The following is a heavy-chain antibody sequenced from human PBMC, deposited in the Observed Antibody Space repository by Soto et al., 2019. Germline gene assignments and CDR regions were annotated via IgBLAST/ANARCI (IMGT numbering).Heavy chain of an antibody. Sequence: SETLSLTCTVSGGSISSSSYYWGWIRQPPGKGLEWIGSIYYSGSTYYNPSLKSRVTISVDTSKNQFSLKLSSVTAADTAVYYCARRQIVSYYFDYWGQGTLVTVS. CDR3: ARRQIVSYYFDY. D-gene: IGHD2-15*01. CDR2: IYYSGST. V-gene: IGHV4-39*01. CDR1: GGSISSSSYY. J-gene: IGHJ4*02.